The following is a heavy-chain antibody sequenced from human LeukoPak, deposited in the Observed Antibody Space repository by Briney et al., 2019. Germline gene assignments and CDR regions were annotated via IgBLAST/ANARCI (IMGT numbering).Heavy chain of an antibody. CDR2: INPSGGST. D-gene: IGHD3-22*01. Sequence: ASVKVSCKASGYTFTSYYMHWVRQAPGQGLEWMGIINPSGGSTSYAQKFQGRVTMTRDTSTSTVYMELSSLRSEDTAVYYCARTYYYDSSGYNWFDHWGQGTLVTVSS. CDR3: ARTYYYDSSGYNWFDH. CDR1: GYTFTSYY. V-gene: IGHV1-46*01. J-gene: IGHJ5*02.